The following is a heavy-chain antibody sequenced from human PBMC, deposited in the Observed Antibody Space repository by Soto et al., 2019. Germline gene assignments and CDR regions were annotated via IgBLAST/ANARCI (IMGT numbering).Heavy chain of an antibody. CDR3: AKDFKISGGHYGSLNYYYGMDV. J-gene: IGHJ6*02. Sequence: GGSLRLSCEASGFTFSAFGMHWVRRAPGKGLEWVAIISYDGILKYYADSVKGRFTISRDTSKSALYLQMNSLRPEDTAVYYCAKDFKISGGHYGSLNYYYGMDVWGQGTTVTVSS. D-gene: IGHD3-10*01. V-gene: IGHV3-30*18. CDR1: GFTFSAFG. CDR2: ISYDGILK.